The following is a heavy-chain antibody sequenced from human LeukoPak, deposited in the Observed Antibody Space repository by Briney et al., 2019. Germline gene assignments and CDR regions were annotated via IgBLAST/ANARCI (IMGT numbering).Heavy chain of an antibody. J-gene: IGHJ4*02. D-gene: IGHD2-2*01. CDR2: ISYDGSNK. CDR3: ARDRLRYCSSTSCPLGY. V-gene: IGHV3-30*04. Sequence: GGPLRLSCAASGFTFSSYAMHWVRQAPGKGLEWVAVISYDGSNKYYADSVKGRFTISRDNSKNTLYLQMNSLRAEDTAVYYCARDRLRYCSSTSCPLGYWGQGTLVTVSS. CDR1: GFTFSSYA.